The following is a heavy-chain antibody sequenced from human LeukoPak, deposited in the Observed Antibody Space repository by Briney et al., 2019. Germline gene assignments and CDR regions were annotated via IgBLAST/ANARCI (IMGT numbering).Heavy chain of an antibody. D-gene: IGHD2-2*03. CDR3: ASGYCSTTSCYVNPYFDY. CDR1: GFTFSSYS. Sequence: GGSLRLFCAASGFTFSSYSMNWVRQAPGKGLEWVSSISSSSSYIYYADSVKGRFTISRDNAKNSLYLQMNSLRAEDTAVYYCASGYCSTTSCYVNPYFDYWGQGTLVTVSS. CDR2: ISSSSSYI. V-gene: IGHV3-21*01. J-gene: IGHJ4*02.